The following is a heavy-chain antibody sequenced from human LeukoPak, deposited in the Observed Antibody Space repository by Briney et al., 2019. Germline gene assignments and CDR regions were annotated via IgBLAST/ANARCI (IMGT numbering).Heavy chain of an antibody. CDR3: ASRNSYSSSWYYDYMDV. J-gene: IGHJ6*03. D-gene: IGHD6-13*01. Sequence: GGSLRLSCAASGFTFSGSAMHWVRQASGKGLEWVGRIRSKANKYATEYAASVKGRFTISRDDSKNTAYLQMSSLKTEDTAVYYCASRNSYSSSWYYDYMDVWGKGTTVTVSS. CDR1: GFTFSGSA. CDR2: IRSKANKYAT. V-gene: IGHV3-73*01.